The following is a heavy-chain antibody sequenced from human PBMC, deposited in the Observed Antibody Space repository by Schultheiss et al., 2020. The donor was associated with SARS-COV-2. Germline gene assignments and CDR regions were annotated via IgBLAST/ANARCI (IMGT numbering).Heavy chain of an antibody. D-gene: IGHD3-22*01. CDR3: AKPLGYYYDSSGYSE. J-gene: IGHJ4*02. CDR2: ISYDGSNK. V-gene: IGHV3-30*18. CDR1: GFTFSNYG. Sequence: GGSLRLSCAASGFTFSNYGMHWVRQAPGKGLEWVAVISYDGSNKYYADSVKGRFTISRDNSKNTLYLQMNSLRAEDTAVYYCAKPLGYYYDSSGYSEWGQGTLVTVSS.